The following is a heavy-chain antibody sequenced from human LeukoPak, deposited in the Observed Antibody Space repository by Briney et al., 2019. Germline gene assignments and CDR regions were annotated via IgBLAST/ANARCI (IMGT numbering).Heavy chain of an antibody. J-gene: IGHJ6*02. CDR1: GGTFSSYA. CDR2: IIPIFGTA. CDR3: ARDEGYGMDV. V-gene: IGHV1-69*05. Sequence: ASVKVSCKASGGTFSSYAISWVRQAPGQGLEWMGGIIPIFGTANYAQKFRGRVTMTRDTSTSTVYMELSSLRSEDTAVYYCARDEGYGMDVWGQGTTVTVSS.